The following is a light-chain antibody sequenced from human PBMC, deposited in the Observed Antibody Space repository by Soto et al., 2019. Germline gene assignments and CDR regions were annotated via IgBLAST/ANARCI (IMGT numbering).Light chain of an antibody. CDR3: CSYAGSYTFDVV. V-gene: IGLV2-11*01. Sequence: QSVLTQPRSVSGSHGQSVTISCTGTSSDVGGYNYVSWYQQHPSKAPKLMIYDVSKRPSGVPDRFSGAKSGNTASLTISGLQADDEADYYCCSYAGSYTFDVVFGGGTQLTVL. J-gene: IGLJ2*01. CDR2: DVS. CDR1: SSDVGGYNY.